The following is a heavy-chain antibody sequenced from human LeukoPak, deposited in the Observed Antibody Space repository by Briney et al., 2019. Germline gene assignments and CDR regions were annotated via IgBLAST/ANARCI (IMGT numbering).Heavy chain of an antibody. J-gene: IGHJ4*02. CDR2: ISYDGSNK. D-gene: IGHD3-10*01. CDR3: ARPRGQQLLWFGELSYPPDY. CDR1: GFTFSSYG. Sequence: GGSLRLSCAASGFTFSSYGMHWVRQAPGKGLEWVAVISYDGSNKYYADSVKGRFTISRDNSKNTLYLQMNSLRAEDTAVYYCARPRGQQLLWFGELSYPPDYWGQGTLVTVSS. V-gene: IGHV3-30*03.